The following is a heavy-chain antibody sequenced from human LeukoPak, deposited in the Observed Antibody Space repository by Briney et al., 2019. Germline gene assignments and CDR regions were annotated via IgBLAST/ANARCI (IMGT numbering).Heavy chain of an antibody. Sequence: GGSLRLSCAASGFTFSSYSMNWVRQAPGKGLEWVSSISSSSSFIYYADSVKRRFTISRDNARNSLYLQMNSLRAEDTAVYYCARAIHIVVVTATPFDYWGQGTLVTVSS. CDR3: ARAIHIVVVTATPFDY. J-gene: IGHJ4*02. V-gene: IGHV3-21*01. CDR1: GFTFSSYS. CDR2: ISSSSSFI. D-gene: IGHD2-21*02.